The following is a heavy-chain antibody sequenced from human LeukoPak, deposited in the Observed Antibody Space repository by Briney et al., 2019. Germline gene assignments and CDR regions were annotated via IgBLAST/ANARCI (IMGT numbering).Heavy chain of an antibody. CDR2: ISGSGGST. CDR1: GFTFSSYA. J-gene: IGHJ4*02. D-gene: IGHD3-16*02. CDR3: AKGLFMITFGGVIGDY. Sequence: GGSLRLSCAASGFTFSSYAMSWVRQAPGKGLEWVSAISGSGGSTYYADSVKGRSTISRDNSKNTLYLQMNSLRAEDTAVYYCAKGLFMITFGGVIGDYWGQGTLVTVSS. V-gene: IGHV3-23*01.